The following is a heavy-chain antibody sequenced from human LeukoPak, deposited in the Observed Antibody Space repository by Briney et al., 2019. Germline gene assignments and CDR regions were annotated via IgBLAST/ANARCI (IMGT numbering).Heavy chain of an antibody. Sequence: GGSLRLSCAASGFTFSSYAMSWVRQAPGKGLEWVSAISGSGGSTYYADSVKGRFTISRDNAKNSLYLQMNSLRAEDTALYYCAKGTIYGDYSGNWFDPWGQGTLVTVSS. CDR2: ISGSGGST. CDR3: AKGTIYGDYSGNWFDP. CDR1: GFTFSSYA. V-gene: IGHV3-23*01. D-gene: IGHD4-17*01. J-gene: IGHJ5*02.